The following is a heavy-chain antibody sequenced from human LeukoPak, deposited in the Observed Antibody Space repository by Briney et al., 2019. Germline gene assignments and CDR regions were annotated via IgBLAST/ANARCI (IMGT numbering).Heavy chain of an antibody. CDR3: ARLQRGYSSGYFDY. V-gene: IGHV3-53*01. J-gene: IGHJ4*02. Sequence: GGSLRLSCAASGFTVSSNYMSWVRQAPGKGLEWVSVIYSGGSTYYADSVKGRFTISRDNSKNTLYLQMNSLRAEDTAVYYCARLQRGYSSGYFDYGGQGPLVTVSS. D-gene: IGHD6-19*01. CDR2: IYSGGST. CDR1: GFTVSSNY.